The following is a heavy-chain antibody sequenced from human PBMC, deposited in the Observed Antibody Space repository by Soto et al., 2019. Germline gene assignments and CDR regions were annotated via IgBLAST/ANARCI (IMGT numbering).Heavy chain of an antibody. J-gene: IGHJ4*02. CDR1: GYTFSSYF. V-gene: IGHV1-18*01. CDR3: ARDFPPVDY. CDR2: ISAYNGNT. Sequence: QVQLVQSGAEVKKPGASVKVSCKASGYTFSSYFISWVRQAPGQGLEWIGWISAYNGNTNYAQNLQGRVTKTKDTSTRTAYMELRSLRSDDTAVYYCARDFPPVDYWGQGTLLTVSS.